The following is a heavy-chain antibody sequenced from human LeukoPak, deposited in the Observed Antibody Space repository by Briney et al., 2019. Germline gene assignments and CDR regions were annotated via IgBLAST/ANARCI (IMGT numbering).Heavy chain of an antibody. CDR3: VRGAGPGTPFD. Sequence: GGSLRLSCAASGFTFSLSWMHWVRQAPGKGLEWVSSINYDARSRTYADSVKGRFTISRDNAENTLFLQMNSLRVEDSAIYSCVRGAGPGTPFDWGQGILVTVSS. CDR2: INYDARSR. J-gene: IGHJ1*01. V-gene: IGHV3-74*01. D-gene: IGHD1-1*01. CDR1: GFTFSLSW.